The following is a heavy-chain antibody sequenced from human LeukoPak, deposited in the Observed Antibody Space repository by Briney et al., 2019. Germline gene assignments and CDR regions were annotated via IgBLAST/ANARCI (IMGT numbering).Heavy chain of an antibody. Sequence: PGGSLRLSCAASGFTFSAFYMSWIRQAPGKGLEWVSYISSSGYSMYYADPVKGRFTISRDNAQRSLYLQMNSLRAEDTAVYYCARVGPAAAGRGYWYFDLWGRGTLVTVSS. CDR3: ARVGPAAAGRGYWYFDL. CDR2: ISSSGYSM. J-gene: IGHJ2*01. V-gene: IGHV3-11*01. D-gene: IGHD6-13*01. CDR1: GFTFSAFY.